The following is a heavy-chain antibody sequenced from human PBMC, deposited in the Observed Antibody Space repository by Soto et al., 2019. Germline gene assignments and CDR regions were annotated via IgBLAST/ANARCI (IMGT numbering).Heavy chain of an antibody. CDR3: ARDQRSGRTGLGY. Sequence: QVQLVQSGAEVKKPGSSVKVSCKASGGTFSSYTISWVRQAPGQGLEWMGRIIPILGIANYAQKFQGRVTITADKSTSTAYMELSSLRSEDTAVYYCARDQRSGRTGLGYWGQGTLVTVSS. J-gene: IGHJ4*02. D-gene: IGHD6-25*01. CDR1: GGTFSSYT. CDR2: IIPILGIA. V-gene: IGHV1-69*08.